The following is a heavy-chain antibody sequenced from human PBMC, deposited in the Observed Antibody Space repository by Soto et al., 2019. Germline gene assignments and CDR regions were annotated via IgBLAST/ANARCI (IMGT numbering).Heavy chain of an antibody. D-gene: IGHD2-21*01. CDR1: GGTFSSFA. CDR2: IVPMFAAP. J-gene: IGHJ6*02. V-gene: IGHV1-69*12. Sequence: QVLLVQSGAEVKKPGSSVRVSCKTSGGTFSSFAISWVRLAPGQGLEWMGVIVPMFAAPTYAQKFQGRVSITAAXSXRXXYMELCRLRSDDTAVYYGARDRVMRGNAYYYGMDVWGQGTTVTVSS. CDR3: ARDRVMRGNAYYYGMDV.